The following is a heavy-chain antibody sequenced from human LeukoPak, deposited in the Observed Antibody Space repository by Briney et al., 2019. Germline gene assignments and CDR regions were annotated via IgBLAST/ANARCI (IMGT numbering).Heavy chain of an antibody. CDR3: ARGRTTVITSYILFDY. CDR2: IIPILGIA. CDR1: GGTFSSYA. J-gene: IGHJ4*02. Sequence: SVKVSCKASGGTFSSYAISWVRQAPGQGLEWMGRIIPILGIANYAQKFQGRVTITADKSTSTAYMELSSLRSEDTAVYYCARGRTTVITSYILFDYWGQGTLVTVSS. V-gene: IGHV1-69*04. D-gene: IGHD4-17*01.